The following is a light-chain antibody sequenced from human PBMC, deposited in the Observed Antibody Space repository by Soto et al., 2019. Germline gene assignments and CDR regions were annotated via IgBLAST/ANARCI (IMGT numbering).Light chain of an antibody. CDR3: QSYDSSLSGYV. CDR2: ENN. J-gene: IGLJ1*01. V-gene: IGLV1-40*01. CDR1: SSNIGAGYE. Sequence: QSVLTQPPSVSEAPGQRVNISSTGSSSNIGAGYEAHWYQQVPGTAPKLLIYENNNRPSGVPDRFSGSKSGTSASLAITGLQAEDEAEYYCQSYDSSLSGYVFGTGTKLTVL.